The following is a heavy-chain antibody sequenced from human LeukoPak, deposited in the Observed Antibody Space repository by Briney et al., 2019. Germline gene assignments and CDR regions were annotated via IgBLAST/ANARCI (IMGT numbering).Heavy chain of an antibody. J-gene: IGHJ4*02. D-gene: IGHD6-13*01. CDR2: ISSSSSYI. CDR1: EFTFSSYS. Sequence: GGCLRLSCAASEFTFSSYSMNWVRQAPGKGLEWVSSISSSSSYIYYADSVKGRFTISRDNAKNSLYLQMNSLRAEDTAVYYCARVPGYSSSWFDYWGQGTLVTVSS. CDR3: ARVPGYSSSWFDY. V-gene: IGHV3-21*01.